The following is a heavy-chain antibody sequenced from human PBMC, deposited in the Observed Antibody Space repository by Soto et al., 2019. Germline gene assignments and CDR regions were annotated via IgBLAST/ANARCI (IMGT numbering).Heavy chain of an antibody. D-gene: IGHD3-10*01. J-gene: IGHJ3*02. V-gene: IGHV1-3*01. CDR3: ARDRMWFGQLSAFDI. Sequence: ASVKVSCKASGYTFTSYAMHWVRQAPGQRLEWMGWINAGNGNTKYPQKFQGRVTITRDTSASTAYMELSSLRSEDTAVYYCARDRMWFGQLSAFDIWGQGTMVTVSS. CDR1: GYTFTSYA. CDR2: INAGNGNT.